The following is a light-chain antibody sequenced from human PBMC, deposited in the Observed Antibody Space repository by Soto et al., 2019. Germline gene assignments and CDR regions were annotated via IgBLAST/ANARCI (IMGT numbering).Light chain of an antibody. J-gene: IGKJ1*01. Sequence: DIQMTQSPSSLSATVVDGVTITFRASQSISSYLNWYQQKPGKAPKVLIYAASSLQSGIPSRFSGSGSGTDFTLTISSLQPEDFATYYCQQSYSIPWTFGQGTKVDI. CDR3: QQSYSIPWT. CDR1: QSISSY. V-gene: IGKV1-39*01. CDR2: AAS.